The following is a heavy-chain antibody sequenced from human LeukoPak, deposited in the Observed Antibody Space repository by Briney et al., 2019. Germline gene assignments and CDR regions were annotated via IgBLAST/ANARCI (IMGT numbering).Heavy chain of an antibody. CDR3: VRAVDSYYFDS. J-gene: IGHJ4*02. CDR2: VSHSGST. CDR1: SYSISSGYY. D-gene: IGHD5-18*01. V-gene: IGHV4-38-2*01. Sequence: SETLSLTCAVSSYSISSGYYWGWVRQPPGQGLEWIRSVSHSGSTYYNPSFKSRATISIDTSKNQFSLKLNSVTAADTAMYYCVRAVDSYYFDSWGQGTQVAVSS.